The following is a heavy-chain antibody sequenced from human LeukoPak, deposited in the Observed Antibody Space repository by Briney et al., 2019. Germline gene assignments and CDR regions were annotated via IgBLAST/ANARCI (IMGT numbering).Heavy chain of an antibody. Sequence: ASVKVSCKASGYTFTKYYMHWVRQAPGQGLEWMGIINPTGGSTNYAQKFQGRVTMTRDMSTTTVYMDLNSLKSEDTAVYYCARAGSTGDYQAGSFEFWGQETLVTVSS. CDR2: INPTGGST. V-gene: IGHV1-46*01. CDR1: GYTFTKYY. J-gene: IGHJ4*02. D-gene: IGHD7-27*01. CDR3: ARAGSTGDYQAGSFEF.